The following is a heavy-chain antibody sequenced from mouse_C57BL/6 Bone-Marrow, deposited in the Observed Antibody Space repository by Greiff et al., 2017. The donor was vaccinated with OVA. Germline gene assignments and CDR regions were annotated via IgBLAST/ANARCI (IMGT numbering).Heavy chain of an antibody. J-gene: IGHJ1*03. V-gene: IGHV1-82*01. Sequence: QVQLQQSGPELVKPGASVKISCKASGYAFSSSWMNWVKQRPGKGLEWIGRIYPGDGDTNYNGKFKGKATLTADKSSSTAYMQLSSLTSEDSAVYFCARGGGYYYGSSGDFDVWGTGTTVTVSS. CDR3: ARGGGYYYGSSGDFDV. CDR1: GYAFSSSW. D-gene: IGHD1-1*01. CDR2: IYPGDGDT.